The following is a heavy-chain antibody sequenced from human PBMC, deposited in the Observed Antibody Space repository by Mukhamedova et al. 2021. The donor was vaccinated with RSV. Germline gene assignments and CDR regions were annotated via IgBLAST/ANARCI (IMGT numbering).Heavy chain of an antibody. Sequence: GSIYYSGSTYYNPSLKSRVTISVDTSKNQFSLKLSSVTAADTAVYYCASLVVKGAGYFDYWGQGTLVTVSS. CDR2: IYYSGST. J-gene: IGHJ4*02. D-gene: IGHD3-22*01. V-gene: IGHV4-39*01. CDR3: ASLVVKGAGYFDY.